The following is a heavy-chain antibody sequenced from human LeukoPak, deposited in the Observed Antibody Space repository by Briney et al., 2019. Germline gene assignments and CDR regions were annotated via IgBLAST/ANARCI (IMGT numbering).Heavy chain of an antibody. CDR2: IYTSGST. D-gene: IGHD2-2*01. V-gene: IGHV4-61*02. J-gene: IGHJ4*02. CDR3: AREVVVPAAIFDY. CDR1: GGSISSGSYY. Sequence: SETLSLTCTVSGGSISSGSYYWSCIRQPAGKGLEWIGRIYTSGSTNYNPSLKSRVTISVDTSKNQFSLKLSSVTAADTAVYYCAREVVVPAAIFDYWGQGTLVTVSS.